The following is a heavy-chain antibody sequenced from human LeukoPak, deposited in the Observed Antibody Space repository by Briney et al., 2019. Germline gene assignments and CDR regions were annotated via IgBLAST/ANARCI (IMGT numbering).Heavy chain of an antibody. CDR1: GFTVSSNY. CDR3: ARDSTQLWLRPNHGPIDY. J-gene: IGHJ4*02. Sequence: GGSLRLSCAASGFTVSSNYMSWVRQAPGKGLEWVSVIYSGGSTYYADSVKGRFTISRDNSKNTLYLQMNSLRAEDTAVYYCARDSTQLWLRPNHGPIDYWGQGTLVTVSS. D-gene: IGHD5-18*01. V-gene: IGHV3-53*01. CDR2: IYSGGST.